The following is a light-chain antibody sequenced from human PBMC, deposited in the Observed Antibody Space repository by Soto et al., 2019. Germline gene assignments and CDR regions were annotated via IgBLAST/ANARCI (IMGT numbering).Light chain of an antibody. CDR2: AAS. CDR3: KQSYSTPT. J-gene: IGKJ4*01. V-gene: IGKV1-39*01. Sequence: DIQMTQSPSSLSASVGDRVTITCRASQSISSYLNWYQQKPGKAPKLLIYAASSLQSGVPSRFSGSGSGTDFTLTISSLQHEDFATYYCKQSYSTPTFGGGTKVDIK. CDR1: QSISSY.